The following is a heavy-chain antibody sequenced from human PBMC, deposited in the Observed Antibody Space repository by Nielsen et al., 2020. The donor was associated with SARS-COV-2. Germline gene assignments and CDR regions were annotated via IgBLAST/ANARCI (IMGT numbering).Heavy chain of an antibody. D-gene: IGHD6-19*01. CDR2: INTNTGNP. J-gene: IGHJ6*03. Sequence: ASVKVSCKASGYTFTRYAMNWVRQAPGQGLEWMGWINTNTGNPTYAQGFTGRFVFSLDTSVSTAYLQISSLKAEDTAVYYCARDQVAVAAAEYYYYYMDVCGKGTTVTVSS. CDR1: GYTFTRYA. V-gene: IGHV7-4-1*02. CDR3: ARDQVAVAAAEYYYYYMDV.